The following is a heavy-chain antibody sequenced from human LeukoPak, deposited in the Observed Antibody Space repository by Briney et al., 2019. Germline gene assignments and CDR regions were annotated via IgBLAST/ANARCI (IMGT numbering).Heavy chain of an antibody. CDR2: IYYSGST. J-gene: IGHJ4*02. D-gene: IGHD6-19*01. Sequence: SETLSLTCTVSGGSTSSYYWSWIRQPPGKGLEWIGYIYYSGSTNYDPSLKSRLTISIDTSKNQFSLKLSSVTAADTAVYYCARHSGAGTGFVYWGQGTLVTVSS. V-gene: IGHV4-59*08. CDR1: GGSTSSYY. CDR3: ARHSGAGTGFVY.